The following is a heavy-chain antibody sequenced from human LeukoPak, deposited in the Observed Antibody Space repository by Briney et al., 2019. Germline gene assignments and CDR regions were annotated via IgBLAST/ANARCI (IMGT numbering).Heavy chain of an antibody. J-gene: IGHJ6*02. D-gene: IGHD3-10*01. CDR1: GGTFSSYA. CDR2: IIPILGIA. CDR3: ARGPYYGSVSSYYGMDV. Sequence: ASVKVSCKASGGTFSSYAISWARQAPGQGLEWMGRIIPILGIANYAQKFQGRVTITADKSTSTAYMELSSLRSEDTAVYYCARGPYYGSVSSYYGMDVWGQGTTVPVSS. V-gene: IGHV1-69*04.